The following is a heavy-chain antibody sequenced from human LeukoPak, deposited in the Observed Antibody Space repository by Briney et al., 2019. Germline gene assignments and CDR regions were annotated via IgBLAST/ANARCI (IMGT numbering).Heavy chain of an antibody. CDR2: INPNSSDR. CDR3: ARDSGFYGSGTYSLGYWDFHL. CDR1: GYTLTGYY. Sequence: ASVNPSCKASGYTLTGYYMHRVRQAPGQGLEWMGWINPNSSDRHYAQNFQGRVTLTRDTSIGTAYMELSRLRSDDTAVYYCARDSGFYGSGTYSLGYWDFHLWGRGTLVTV. V-gene: IGHV1-2*02. J-gene: IGHJ2*01. D-gene: IGHD3-10*01.